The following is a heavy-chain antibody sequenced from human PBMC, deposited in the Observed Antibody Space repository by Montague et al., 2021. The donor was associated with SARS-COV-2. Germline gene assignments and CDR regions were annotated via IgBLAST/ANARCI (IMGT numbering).Heavy chain of an antibody. V-gene: IGHV4-34*01. CDR2: ITHSGGI. Sequence: SETLSLTCAVYGGSFNDYYWTWVRQPPGKGLEWIGEITHSGGIKYNPSLQNRVSMSVYKSKNQFSLKLTSVTVADAATYYCARGQVTTFAFLIWFPAAGALDSWGRGTTVTVSS. J-gene: IGHJ3*01. CDR3: ARGQVTTFAFLIWFPAAGALDS. D-gene: IGHD3-3*01. CDR1: GGSFNDYY.